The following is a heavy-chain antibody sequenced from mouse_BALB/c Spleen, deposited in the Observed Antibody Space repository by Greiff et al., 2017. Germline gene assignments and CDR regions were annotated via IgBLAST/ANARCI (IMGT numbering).Heavy chain of an antibody. CDR3: AREDGYYYAMDY. J-gene: IGHJ4*01. D-gene: IGHD2-3*01. Sequence: QVQLQQSGAELARPGASVKLSCKASGYTFTSYWMQWVKQRPGQGLEWIGAIYPGDGDTRYTQKFKGKATLTADKSSSTAYMQLSSLASEDSAVYYCAREDGYYYAMDYWGQGTSVTVSS. CDR2: IYPGDGDT. CDR1: GYTFTSYW. V-gene: IGHV1-87*01.